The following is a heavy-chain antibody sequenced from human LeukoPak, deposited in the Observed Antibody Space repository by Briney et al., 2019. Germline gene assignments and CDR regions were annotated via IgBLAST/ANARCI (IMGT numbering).Heavy chain of an antibody. CDR2: INPNSGGT. CDR3: ARVGDILTGYPYYFDY. V-gene: IGHV1-2*02. D-gene: IGHD3-9*01. Sequence: GASVKVSCKASGYTFTGYYMHWVRQAPGQGLEWMGWINPNSGGTNYAQKFQGRVTMTRNTSFSTAYMELRSLRSDDTAVYHCARVGDILTGYPYYFDYRGQGTLVTVSS. J-gene: IGHJ4*02. CDR1: GYTFTGYY.